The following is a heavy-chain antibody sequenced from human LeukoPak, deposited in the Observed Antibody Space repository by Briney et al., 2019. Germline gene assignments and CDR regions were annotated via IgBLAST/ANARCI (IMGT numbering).Heavy chain of an antibody. J-gene: IGHJ2*01. CDR1: GYTFTGYY. CDR2: INPNSGGT. D-gene: IGHD4-23*01. Sequence: AASVKVSCKASGYTFTGYYMHWVRQAPGQGLEWMGWINPNSGGTNFAQKFQGRVTMTRDMSTSTVYMELSSLRSEDTAVYYCARDSQTTVVTPGWYFDLWGRGTLVTVSS. V-gene: IGHV1-2*02. CDR3: ARDSQTTVVTPGWYFDL.